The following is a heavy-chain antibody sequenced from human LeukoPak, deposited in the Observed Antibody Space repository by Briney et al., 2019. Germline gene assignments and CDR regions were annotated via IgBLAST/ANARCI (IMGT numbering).Heavy chain of an antibody. D-gene: IGHD5-24*01. CDR2: IWYDGSNK. V-gene: IGHV3-33*01. CDR1: GFTFSSYG. Sequence: GGSLRLSCAVSGFTFSSYGMHWVRQAPGKGLEWVAVIWYDGSNKYYADSVKGRFTISRDNSKNTLYLQMNSLRAEDPAVYYCARGQRPDCYYYGMDVWGQGTTVTVSS. J-gene: IGHJ6*02. CDR3: ARGQRPDCYYYGMDV.